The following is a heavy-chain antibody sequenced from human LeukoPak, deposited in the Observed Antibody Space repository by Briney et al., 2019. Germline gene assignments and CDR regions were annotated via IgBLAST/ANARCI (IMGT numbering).Heavy chain of an antibody. Sequence: GGSLRLSCEASAFVFSDYVMHWVRQVPGKGLVWVSRISHDGRITTYADSVKGRFIISRDNGKKTLYVPMNDLRAEDTATYDCARDRDWLLRDWGQGTLVTVSS. V-gene: IGHV3-74*01. CDR2: ISHDGRIT. CDR3: ARDRDWLLRD. D-gene: IGHD2-21*02. CDR1: AFVFSDYV. J-gene: IGHJ4*02.